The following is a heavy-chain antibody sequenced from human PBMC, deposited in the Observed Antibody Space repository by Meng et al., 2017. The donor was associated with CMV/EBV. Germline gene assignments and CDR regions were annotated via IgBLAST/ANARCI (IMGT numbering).Heavy chain of an antibody. CDR1: GGTFSSYA. J-gene: IGHJ4*02. CDR2: IIPIFATA. Sequence: SVKVSCKASGGTFSSYAISWVRQAPGQGLEWMGGIIPIFATANYAQKFQGRVTITTDESTSTAYMELSSLRSEDTAVYYCARGYSYGYSDYFDYWGQGTLVTVSS. CDR3: ARGYSYGYSDYFDY. V-gene: IGHV1-69*05. D-gene: IGHD5-18*01.